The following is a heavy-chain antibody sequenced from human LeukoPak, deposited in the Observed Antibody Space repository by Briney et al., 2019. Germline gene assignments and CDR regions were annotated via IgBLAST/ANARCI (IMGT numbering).Heavy chain of an antibody. CDR2: INPNSGGT. CDR1: GYTFTGYY. V-gene: IGHV1-2*02. CDR3: ARAARITIFGVVIITLDC. J-gene: IGHJ4*02. D-gene: IGHD3-3*01. Sequence: ASVQVSCKASGYTFTGYYMHWVRQAPGQGLEWMGWINPNSGGTNYAQKFQGRVTMTRDTSISTAYMELSRLRFEDTAVYYCARAARITIFGVVIITLDCWGQGTLVTVSS.